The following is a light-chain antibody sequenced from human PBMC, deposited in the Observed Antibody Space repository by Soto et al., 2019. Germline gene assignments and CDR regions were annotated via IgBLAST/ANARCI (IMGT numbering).Light chain of an antibody. CDR1: HNIASS. Sequence: DIQMTQSPSTLSASVGDRVTITCRASHNIASSLAWYQQKPGKAPKLLIYKASSLEGGVPSRFSGSGSGTEFTLTISSLQPDDFATYYCQQDNTPWTFGQGTKVDIK. CDR3: QQDNTPWT. J-gene: IGKJ1*01. V-gene: IGKV1-5*03. CDR2: KAS.